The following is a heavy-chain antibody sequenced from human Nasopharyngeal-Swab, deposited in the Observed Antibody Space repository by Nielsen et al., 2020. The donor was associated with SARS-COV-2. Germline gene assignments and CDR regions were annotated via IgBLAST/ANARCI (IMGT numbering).Heavy chain of an antibody. V-gene: IGHV4-34*01. CDR3: ATWDYYGSGTMGIPFDY. D-gene: IGHD3-10*01. CDR2: IHHGGST. Sequence: WIRQPPGKGLEWIGEIHHGGSTYYNPSLKSRVTISVDTSNNQFSLKLSSVTAADTAVYYCATWDYYGSGTMGIPFDYWGQGTLVTVSS. J-gene: IGHJ4*02.